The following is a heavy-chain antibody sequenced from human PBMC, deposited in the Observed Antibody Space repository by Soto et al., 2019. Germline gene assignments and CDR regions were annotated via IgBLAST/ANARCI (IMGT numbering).Heavy chain of an antibody. Sequence: AVKVSCKASGGTFSSYAISWVRQAPGQGLEWMGGIIPIFGTANYAQKFQGRVTITADESTSTAYMELSSLRSEDTAVYYCARERGSGSGSYTGMDVWGQGTTVTVSS. CDR3: ARERGSGSGSYTGMDV. D-gene: IGHD3-10*01. J-gene: IGHJ6*02. CDR1: GGTFSSYA. CDR2: IIPIFGTA. V-gene: IGHV1-69*13.